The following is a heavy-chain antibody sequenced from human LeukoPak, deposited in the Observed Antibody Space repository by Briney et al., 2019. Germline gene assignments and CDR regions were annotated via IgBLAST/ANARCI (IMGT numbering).Heavy chain of an antibody. V-gene: IGHV3-15*01. CDR2: IKSKTDGGTT. J-gene: IGHJ3*02. CDR1: GFTFSNAW. Sequence: GGSLRLSCAASGFTFSNAWMSWVRQAPGKGLEWVGRIKSKTDGGTTDYAAPVKGRFTISRDDSKNTLYLQMNSLKTEDTAVYYCTTESSGSYRIGAFDIWGQGTMITVSS. CDR3: TTESSGSYRIGAFDI. D-gene: IGHD1-26*01.